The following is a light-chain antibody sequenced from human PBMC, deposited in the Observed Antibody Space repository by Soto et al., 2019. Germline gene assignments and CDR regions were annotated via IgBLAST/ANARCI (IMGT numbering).Light chain of an antibody. CDR3: QQYDSWPPLYT. CDR1: QSVNNR. Sequence: EILMTQSPAILSVSPGERATLSCRASQSVNNRLAWYQQRPGQTPRLLIHGASTRATGIPARFSGSGSGTEFTLTFSSLQSEDSAVYYCQQYDSWPPLYTFGQGTKLEI. V-gene: IGKV3-15*01. CDR2: GAS. J-gene: IGKJ2*01.